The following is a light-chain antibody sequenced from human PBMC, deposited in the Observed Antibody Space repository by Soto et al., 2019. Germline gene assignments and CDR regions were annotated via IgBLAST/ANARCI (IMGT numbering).Light chain of an antibody. Sequence: AIQMTQSPSSLSASVGDRITITCRARQGIRNDLGWYQQKPGKAPKVLIYVASNLQNGVPSRFSGSGSGTDFTLTISSLQPEDFATYYCLQDYNYPLTFGGGTKVEIK. J-gene: IGKJ4*01. CDR3: LQDYNYPLT. CDR2: VAS. V-gene: IGKV1-6*01. CDR1: QGIRND.